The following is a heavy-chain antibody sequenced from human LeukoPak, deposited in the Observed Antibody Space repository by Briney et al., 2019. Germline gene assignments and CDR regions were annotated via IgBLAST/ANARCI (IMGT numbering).Heavy chain of an antibody. D-gene: IGHD6-19*01. CDR3: ARDMSPSRYSSGWYA. Sequence: SETLSLTCTVSGGSISSGSYYWSWIRQPAGKGLEWIGYIYYSGSTNYNPSLKSRVTISVDTSKNQFSLKLSSVTAADTAVYYCARDMSPSRYSSGWYAWGQGTLVTVSS. V-gene: IGHV4-61*10. J-gene: IGHJ5*02. CDR1: GGSISSGSYY. CDR2: IYYSGST.